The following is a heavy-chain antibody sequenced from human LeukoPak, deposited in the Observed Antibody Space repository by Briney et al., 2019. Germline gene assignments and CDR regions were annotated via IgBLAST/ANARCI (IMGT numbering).Heavy chain of an antibody. CDR1: GFTFSSYG. D-gene: IGHD5-18*01. CDR2: IRFDGSNK. CDR3: AKGEVDTAGGPLDAFDI. J-gene: IGHJ3*02. V-gene: IGHV3-30*02. Sequence: GGSLRLSCAASGFTFSSYGMHWVRQAPGKGLEWVAFIRFDGSNKYYAYSVKGRFTISRDNSKNTLYLQMNSLRAEDAAVYYCAKGEVDTAGGPLDAFDIWGQGTMVTVSS.